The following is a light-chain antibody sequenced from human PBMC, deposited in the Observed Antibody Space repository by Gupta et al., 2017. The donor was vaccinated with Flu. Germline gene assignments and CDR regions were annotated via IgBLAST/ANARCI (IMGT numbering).Light chain of an antibody. CDR2: DVN. V-gene: IGLV2-8*01. CDR3: SSYAGSNTYV. Sequence: QSALPQPPSASGSPGQSVTISCTGTSNDVGGYNYVSWYQQHPGKAPRLIIYDVNKRPSGVPNRFSGSKSGNTASLTVSGLQAEDESDFYCSSYAGSNTYVFGTGTKVTVL. J-gene: IGLJ1*01. CDR1: SNDVGGYNY.